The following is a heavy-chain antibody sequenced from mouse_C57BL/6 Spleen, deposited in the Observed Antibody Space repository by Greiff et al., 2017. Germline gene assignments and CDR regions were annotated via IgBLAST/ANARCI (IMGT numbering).Heavy chain of an antibody. CDR1: GYTFTSYW. D-gene: IGHD1-1*01. CDR3: ARHYGPFYYAMDY. CDR2: IYPGSGST. Sequence: QVQLQQPGAELVKPGASVKMSCKASGYTFTSYWITWVKQRPGQGLEWIGDIYPGSGSTNYNEKFKSKATLTVDTSSSTAYMQLSSLTSEDSAVYYCARHYGPFYYAMDYWGQGTSVTVSS. J-gene: IGHJ4*01. V-gene: IGHV1-55*01.